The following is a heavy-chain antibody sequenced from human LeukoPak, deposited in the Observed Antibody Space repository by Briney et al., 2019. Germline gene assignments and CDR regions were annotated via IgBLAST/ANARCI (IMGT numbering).Heavy chain of an antibody. CDR1: GGSISNYY. V-gene: IGHV4-59*01. CDR3: ARALAVAGRFYFDY. J-gene: IGHJ4*02. D-gene: IGHD6-19*01. CDR2: IYSSGST. Sequence: PSETLSLTCTVSGGSISNYYWSWIRQPPGKGLEWIGYIYSSGSTNYNPSLKSRVTISLDTSKNQFSLKLSSVTAADTAVYYCARALAVAGRFYFDYWGQGTLVTVSS.